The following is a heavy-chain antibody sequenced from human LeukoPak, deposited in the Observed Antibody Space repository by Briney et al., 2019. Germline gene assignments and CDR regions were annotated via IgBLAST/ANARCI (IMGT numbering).Heavy chain of an antibody. CDR1: GGSISSCY. D-gene: IGHD2-15*01. CDR3: ARRPKDIVVVVADYYYYMDV. CDR2: IYYSGST. J-gene: IGHJ6*03. Sequence: PSETLSLTCTVYGGSISSCYWSWIRQPPGKGPEWIGYIYYSGSTNYNPSLKSRVTISVDTSKNQFSLKLSSVTAADTAVYYCARRPKDIVVVVADYYYYMDVWGKGTTVTISS. V-gene: IGHV4-59*01.